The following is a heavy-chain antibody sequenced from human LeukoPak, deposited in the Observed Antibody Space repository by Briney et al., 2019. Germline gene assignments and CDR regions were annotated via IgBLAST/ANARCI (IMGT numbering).Heavy chain of an antibody. CDR1: GYSFTGYY. CDR2: ISVYNGNT. J-gene: IGHJ2*01. Sequence: ASVKVSCKASGYSFTGYYMHRVRQAPGQGLEWMGWISVYNGNTNYAQKFQGRVTMTADTSTSTAYMELRSLRSDDTAVYYCARGWLQPYWYFDLWGRGTLVTVSS. D-gene: IGHD5-24*01. CDR3: ARGWLQPYWYFDL. V-gene: IGHV1-18*04.